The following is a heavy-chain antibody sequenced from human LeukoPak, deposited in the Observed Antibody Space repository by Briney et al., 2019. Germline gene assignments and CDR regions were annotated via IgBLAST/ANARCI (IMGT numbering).Heavy chain of an antibody. D-gene: IGHD3-16*01. J-gene: IGHJ4*02. V-gene: IGHV3-9*03. Sequence: GRSLRLSCAASGFTFDDDAMHWVRQAPGKSLEWVSGISWNSGSIGYADSVKGRFTISRDNAKNSLYLQMNSLRAEDMALYYCAKGDAPSLQGGVDYWGQGTLVTVSS. CDR2: ISWNSGSI. CDR1: GFTFDDDA. CDR3: AKGDAPSLQGGVDY.